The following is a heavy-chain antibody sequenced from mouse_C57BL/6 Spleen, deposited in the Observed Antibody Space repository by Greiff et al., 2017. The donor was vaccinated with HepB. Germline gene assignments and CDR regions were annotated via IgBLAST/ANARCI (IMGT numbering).Heavy chain of an antibody. CDR2: INPSTGGT. CDR3: ARRYSNYDWYFDV. Sequence: EVQLQQSGPELVKPGASVKISCKASGYSFTGYYMNWVKQSPEKSLEWIGEINPSTGGTTYNQKFKAKATLTVDKSSSTAYMQLKSLTSEDSAVYYCARRYSNYDWYFDVWGTGTTVTVSS. J-gene: IGHJ1*03. D-gene: IGHD2-5*01. V-gene: IGHV1-42*01. CDR1: GYSFTGYY.